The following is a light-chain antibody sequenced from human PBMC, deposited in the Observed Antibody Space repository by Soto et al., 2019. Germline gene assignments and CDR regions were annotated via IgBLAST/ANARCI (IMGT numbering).Light chain of an antibody. V-gene: IGLV2-14*01. CDR3: SSYTSSSTPYV. Sequence: QSALTQPRSMSGSPGQSVTISCSGTGSDIGSYDYVAWYQQHPDKAPKLMIYEVSNRPSGVSNRFSGSKSGNTASLTISGLQAEDEADYYCSSYTSSSTPYVFGTGTQLTVL. CDR1: GSDIGSYDY. J-gene: IGLJ1*01. CDR2: EVS.